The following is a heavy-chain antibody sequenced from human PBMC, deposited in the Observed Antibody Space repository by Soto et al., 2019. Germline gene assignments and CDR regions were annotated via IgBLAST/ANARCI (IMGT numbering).Heavy chain of an antibody. CDR2: IYYSGRT. CDR3: ARMRGYRGDGRLDY. CDR1: GGSISSGGYY. D-gene: IGHD5-12*01. V-gene: IGHV4-31*03. J-gene: IGHJ4*02. Sequence: QVQLQESGPGLVKPSQTLSLTCIVSGGSISSGGYYWSWIRQHPGKGLEWIGYIYYSGRTYHNPSLKSRITISLDTSKNQFSLTLSSVTAADTAVYYCARMRGYRGDGRLDYWGQGTLVTVSS.